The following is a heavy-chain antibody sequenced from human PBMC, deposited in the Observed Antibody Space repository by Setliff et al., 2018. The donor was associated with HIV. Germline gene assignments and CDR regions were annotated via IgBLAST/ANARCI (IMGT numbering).Heavy chain of an antibody. J-gene: IGHJ3*01. CDR2: INGNTGDT. CDR1: GYTFTSYY. CDR3: AAPRWEVLDAFDV. V-gene: IGHV1-2*02. D-gene: IGHD1-26*01. Sequence: ASVKVSCQASGYTFTSYYVHWVRQAPGHGLEWMGWINGNTGDTNYAQKFQGRVTLTRDTSITTAYMELSRLSSYDSAVYFCAAPRWEVLDAFDVWGQGTMVTVSS.